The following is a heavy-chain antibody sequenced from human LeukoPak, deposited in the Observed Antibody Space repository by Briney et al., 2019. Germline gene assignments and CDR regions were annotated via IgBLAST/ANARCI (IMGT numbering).Heavy chain of an antibody. Sequence: ASVKVSCKASGYTFTSYGISWVRQAPGQGLEWMGWIRDYNGNTNYAQKFQGRVTMTTDTSTSTAYLELRSLRSDDTAVYYCARDSSSGSCYVWLDPWGQGTLVTVSS. D-gene: IGHD1-26*01. V-gene: IGHV1-18*01. CDR2: IRDYNGNT. J-gene: IGHJ5*02. CDR1: GYTFTSYG. CDR3: ARDSSSGSCYVWLDP.